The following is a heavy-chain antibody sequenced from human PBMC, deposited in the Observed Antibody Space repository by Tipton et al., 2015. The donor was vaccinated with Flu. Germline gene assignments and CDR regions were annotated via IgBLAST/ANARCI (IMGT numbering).Heavy chain of an antibody. J-gene: IGHJ6*02. D-gene: IGHD1-26*01. CDR1: GYTFTNYG. CDR3: AIDPFRVGAHGESFYYFNKVV. CDR2: ISPYNGNT. Sequence: QVQLVQSGAEVKKPGASVKVSCKASGYTFTNYGISWVRQAPGQGLEWMGWISPYNGNTNSAQELQGRVTMTTDTSTSTAYLELRSLRPEDTAVNYCAIDPFRVGAHGESFYYFNKVVRGHGPPVTVSS. V-gene: IGHV1-18*01.